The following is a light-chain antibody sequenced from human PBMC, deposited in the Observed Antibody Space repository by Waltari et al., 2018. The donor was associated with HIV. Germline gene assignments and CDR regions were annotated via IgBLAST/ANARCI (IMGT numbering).Light chain of an antibody. CDR1: QSVRSN. V-gene: IGKV3-15*01. CDR2: GAS. Sequence: IVMTQSPATLSVSPGERATLSCRASQSVRSNLAWYQQKPGQAPRLLINGASTRATGIPARFSGSGSGTEFTLTISSLQSEDFAVYYCQQYNNWLWTFGQGTKVEIK. J-gene: IGKJ1*01. CDR3: QQYNNWLWT.